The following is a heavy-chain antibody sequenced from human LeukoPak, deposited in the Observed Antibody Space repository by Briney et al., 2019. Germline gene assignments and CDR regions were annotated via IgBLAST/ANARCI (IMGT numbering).Heavy chain of an antibody. D-gene: IGHD3-3*01. Sequence: VQPGRSLRLSCAASGFTFSIYAMNWVRQAPGKGLEWVSSISANGGETHYADSVKGRFTISRDNSKNTLYLQINNPRVEDTAVYYCAKRYYDFPLDYWGQGTLVTVSS. CDR3: AKRYYDFPLDY. CDR2: ISANGGET. V-gene: IGHV3-23*01. J-gene: IGHJ4*02. CDR1: GFTFSIYA.